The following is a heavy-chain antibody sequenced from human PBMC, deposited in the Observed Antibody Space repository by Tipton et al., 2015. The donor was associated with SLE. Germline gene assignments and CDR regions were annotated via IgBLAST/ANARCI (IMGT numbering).Heavy chain of an antibody. CDR1: GYTFTRHY. J-gene: IGHJ5*02. D-gene: IGHD3-10*01. V-gene: IGHV1-46*01. CDR3: ARGGFRELLKGNWFDP. Sequence: QLVQSGAEVKKPGASVKVSCKASGYTFTRHYMHWVRQAPGQGLEWMGIINPSGGSTSYAQKFQGRVTMTRDTSTSTVYMELSSLRSEDTAVYYCARGGFRELLKGNWFDPWGQGTLVTVSS. CDR2: INPSGGST.